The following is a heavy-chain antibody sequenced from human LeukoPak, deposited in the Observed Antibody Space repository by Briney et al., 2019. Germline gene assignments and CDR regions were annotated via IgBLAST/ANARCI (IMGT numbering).Heavy chain of an antibody. Sequence: GGSLRLSCAASGFTFSSYWLSWVPQAPGKGLEGVANINQDGSEKYYVDSVKGRFTISRDNAKNSLYLQMNSLRAEDTAVYYCARDDCSSISCYHNWFDPWGQGTLVTVSS. CDR2: INQDGSEK. J-gene: IGHJ5*02. CDR1: GFTFSSYW. V-gene: IGHV3-7*01. CDR3: ARDDCSSISCYHNWFDP. D-gene: IGHD2-2*01.